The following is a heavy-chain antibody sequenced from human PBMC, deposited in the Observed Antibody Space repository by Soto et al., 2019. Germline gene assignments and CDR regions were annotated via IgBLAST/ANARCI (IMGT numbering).Heavy chain of an antibody. CDR1: GFTVSSNY. J-gene: IGHJ4*02. Sequence: GGSLRLSCAASGFTVSSNYMSWVRQAPGKGLEWVSVIYSGGSTYYADSVKGRFTISRDNSKNTLYLQMNSLRAEDTAVYYCVATGSHMVREFDYWGQGTLVTVSS. D-gene: IGHD3-10*01. CDR3: VATGSHMVREFDY. CDR2: IYSGGST. V-gene: IGHV3-53*01.